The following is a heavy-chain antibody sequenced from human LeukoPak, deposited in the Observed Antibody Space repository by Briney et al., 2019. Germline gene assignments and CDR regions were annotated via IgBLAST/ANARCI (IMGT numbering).Heavy chain of an antibody. J-gene: IGHJ6*04. CDR2: ISSSSSYI. CDR3: AGGRPPPNWNHYYGMDV. D-gene: IGHD1-20*01. V-gene: IGHV3-21*01. Sequence: GGSLRLSCAASGFTFSSYSMNWVRQAPGKGLEWVSSISSSSSYIYHADSVKGRFTISRDNAKNSLYLQMNSLRAEDTAIYYCAGGRPPPNWNHYYGMDVWGKGTTVTVSS. CDR1: GFTFSSYS.